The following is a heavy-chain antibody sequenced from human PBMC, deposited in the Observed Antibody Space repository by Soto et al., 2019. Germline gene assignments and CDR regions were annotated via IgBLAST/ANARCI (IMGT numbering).Heavy chain of an antibody. CDR3: ASEANGVGDH. CDR1: GYSLGSYG. Sequence: QLQLVQSGGEVKKPGASVKVSCKSSGYSLGSYGISWVRQAPGQGLEWMGWISPNNGKTNYAQKFADRVTMTTDTSTTITYMELKSLRSDDTAVYYCASEANGVGDHWGQGTLVTVSS. V-gene: IGHV1-18*01. CDR2: ISPNNGKT. J-gene: IGHJ4*02. D-gene: IGHD3-3*01.